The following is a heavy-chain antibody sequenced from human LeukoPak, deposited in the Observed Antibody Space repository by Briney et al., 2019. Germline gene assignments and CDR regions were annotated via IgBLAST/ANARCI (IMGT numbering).Heavy chain of an antibody. V-gene: IGHV3-53*01. J-gene: IGHJ6*02. CDR2: IYSGGST. CDR3: ARDRVARGYSYGTPLYGMDV. CDR1: GFTVSSSY. Sequence: GGSLRLSCAASGFTVSSSYMTWVRQAPGKGLEWVSVIYSGGSTYYADSVKGRFTISRDNSKNTLYLQMNSLRAEDTAVYYCARDRVARGYSYGTPLYGMDVWGQGTTVTASS. D-gene: IGHD5-18*01.